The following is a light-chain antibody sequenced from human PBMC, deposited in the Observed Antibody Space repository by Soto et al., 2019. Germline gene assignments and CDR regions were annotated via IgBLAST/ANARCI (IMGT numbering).Light chain of an antibody. Sequence: EIVLTQSPGTLSLSPGERATLSCRASHSVSSSYLAWYQQKPGQAPRLLIYGASSRATGIPDRFSGSGSGTDFTLTISRPEPEDFAVYYCQQYGSSPQTFGQGTKVEIK. J-gene: IGKJ1*01. CDR2: GAS. V-gene: IGKV3-20*01. CDR3: QQYGSSPQT. CDR1: HSVSSSY.